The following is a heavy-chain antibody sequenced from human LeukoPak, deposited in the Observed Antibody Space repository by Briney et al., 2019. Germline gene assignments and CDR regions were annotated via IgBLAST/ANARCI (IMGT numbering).Heavy chain of an antibody. CDR1: GYSISSGYY. Sequence: SETLSLTCTVSGYSISSGYYWGWIRQPPGKGLEWIGSIYHSGSTYYNPSLKSRVTISVDKSKNQFSLKLSSVTAADTAVYYCASFSPPLAYCGGDCPDYWGQGTLVTVSS. CDR2: IYHSGST. D-gene: IGHD2-21*02. V-gene: IGHV4-38-2*02. J-gene: IGHJ4*02. CDR3: ASFSPPLAYCGGDCPDY.